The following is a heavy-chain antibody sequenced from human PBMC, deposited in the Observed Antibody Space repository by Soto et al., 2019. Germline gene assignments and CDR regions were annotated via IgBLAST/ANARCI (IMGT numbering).Heavy chain of an antibody. CDR3: ARHDYGDGFSY. CDR1: GGSISSGGYS. V-gene: IGHV4-30-2*03. Sequence: PSETLSLTCAVSGGSISSGGYSWSWIRQPPGKGLEWIGYIYHSGSTYYNPSLRSRVTISVDTSKNQFSLTVRSVTAADTAAYYCARHDYGDGFSYWGQGSQVTVSS. D-gene: IGHD4-17*01. CDR2: IYHSGST. J-gene: IGHJ4*02.